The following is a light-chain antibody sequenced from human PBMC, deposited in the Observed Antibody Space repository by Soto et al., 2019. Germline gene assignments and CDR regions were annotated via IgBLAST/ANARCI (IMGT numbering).Light chain of an antibody. Sequence: QSALTQPASVSGSPGQSITISCTGTSSDVGGYNYVSWYQQHPGKAPKFMIYAVSNRPSGVSSRFSGSKSGNTASLTISGLQAEDEADYYCSSYTTSNTRQIVFGTGTKLTVL. V-gene: IGLV2-14*01. CDR2: AVS. J-gene: IGLJ1*01. CDR3: SSYTTSNTRQIV. CDR1: SSDVGGYNY.